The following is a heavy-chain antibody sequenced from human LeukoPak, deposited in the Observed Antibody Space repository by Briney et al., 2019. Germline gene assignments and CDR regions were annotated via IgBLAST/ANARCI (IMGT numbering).Heavy chain of an antibody. CDR3: ARHYGSGSYHPYFDY. D-gene: IGHD3-10*01. CDR1: GGSISSSSYY. J-gene: IGHJ4*02. Sequence: SETLSLTCTVSGGSISSSSYYWGWIRQPPGKGLEWIGSIYYSGSTYYNPSLKSRVTISVDTSKTQFSLKLSSVTAADTAVYYCARHYGSGSYHPYFDYWGQGTLVTVSS. CDR2: IYYSGST. V-gene: IGHV4-39*01.